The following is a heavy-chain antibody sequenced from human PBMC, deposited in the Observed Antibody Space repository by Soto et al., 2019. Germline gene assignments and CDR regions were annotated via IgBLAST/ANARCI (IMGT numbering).Heavy chain of an antibody. D-gene: IGHD5-12*01. V-gene: IGHV3-48*03. CDR2: ISSSGSTI. CDR3: ARTQTTEMATIDY. J-gene: IGHJ4*02. CDR1: GFTFSSYE. Sequence: SGGSLRLSCAASGFTFSSYEMNWVRQAPGKGLEWVSYISSSGSTIYYADSVKGRFTISRDNAKNSLYLQMNSLRAEDTAVYYCARTQTTEMATIDYWGQGTLVTVSS.